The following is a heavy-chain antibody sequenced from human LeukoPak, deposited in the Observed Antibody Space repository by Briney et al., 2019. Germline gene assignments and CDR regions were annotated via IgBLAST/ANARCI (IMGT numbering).Heavy chain of an antibody. Sequence: GASVKVSCKASGYTFTGYYMHWVRQAPGQGLEWMGRINPNSGGTTYAQKFQGRVTMTRDTSIGTAYMELSSLRSDDTAVYYCARPHYESSGLYVDAFDIWGQGTMVTVS. CDR2: INPNSGGT. V-gene: IGHV1-2*06. J-gene: IGHJ3*02. D-gene: IGHD3-22*01. CDR3: ARPHYESSGLYVDAFDI. CDR1: GYTFTGYY.